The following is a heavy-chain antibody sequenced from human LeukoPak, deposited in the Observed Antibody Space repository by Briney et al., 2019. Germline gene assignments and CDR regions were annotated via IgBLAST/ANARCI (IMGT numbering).Heavy chain of an antibody. Sequence: SQTLSLTCTVSGGSISSGSYYWSWIRQPAGKGLEWIGRIYTTGTTNYNPSLKSRVTISVDTSKNQFSLKLSSLTAADTAVYYCVYSGDYEKGYWGQGTLVTVSS. D-gene: IGHD4-17*01. V-gene: IGHV4-61*02. CDR1: GGSISSGSYY. J-gene: IGHJ4*02. CDR3: VYSGDYEKGY. CDR2: IYTTGTT.